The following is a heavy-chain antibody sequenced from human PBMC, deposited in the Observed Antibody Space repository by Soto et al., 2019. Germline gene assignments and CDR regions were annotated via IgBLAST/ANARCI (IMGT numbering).Heavy chain of an antibody. Sequence: GGSLRLSCEASGFIFSNYWMTWVRQAPGKGLEWVANIKQDGSAVHYVDSVKGRFTMSRDNANNSLYLQMSSLGAEDTALYYCTRDPYGDAYGAFDIWGQGTMVTVSS. CDR2: IKQDGSAV. CDR3: TRDPYGDAYGAFDI. D-gene: IGHD2-21*01. V-gene: IGHV3-7*03. CDR1: GFIFSNYW. J-gene: IGHJ3*02.